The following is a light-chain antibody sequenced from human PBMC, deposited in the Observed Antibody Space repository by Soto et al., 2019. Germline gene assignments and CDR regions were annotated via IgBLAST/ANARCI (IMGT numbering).Light chain of an antibody. J-gene: IGLJ1*01. CDR1: SSDVGGYNY. Sequence: ALTQPASVSGSPGQSITISCTGTSSDVGGYNYVSWYQQHPGKGPKLMIYEVSNRPSGVSNRFSGSKSGNTATLAISGLQAEDEADYYCSSYTSTTTRVFGTGTKVTVL. CDR2: EVS. CDR3: SSYTSTTTRV. V-gene: IGLV2-14*03.